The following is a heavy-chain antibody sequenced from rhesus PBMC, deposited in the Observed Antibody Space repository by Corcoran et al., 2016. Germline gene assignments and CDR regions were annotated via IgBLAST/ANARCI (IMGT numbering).Heavy chain of an antibody. Sequence: QVQLQESGPGLVKPSETLSLTCTVSGGPISGYYWNWIRQPPGKGLEWIGYIDGSRVYTNYDPALKGRVTISTDSAKTQCSRRLRSVHIADTAVYYCARRRPRGPPDYWGQGVLVTVSS. D-gene: IGHD1-44*01. CDR3: ARRRPRGPPDY. CDR2: IDGSRVYT. CDR1: GGPISGYY. V-gene: IGHV4-165*02. J-gene: IGHJ4*01.